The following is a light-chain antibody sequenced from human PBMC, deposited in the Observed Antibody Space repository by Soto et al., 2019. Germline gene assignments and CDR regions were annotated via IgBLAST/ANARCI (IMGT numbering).Light chain of an antibody. J-gene: IGLJ1*01. V-gene: IGLV2-23*02. Sequence: QSALTQPASVSGSPGQSITISCTGTSSEVGYYNLVSWYQHQPGKAPKLIIYEVNKRPSGVSNRFSGSKSGNTASLTISGLQAEDEADYHCCSYAGSSTYVFGTGTKLTVL. CDR3: CSYAGSSTYV. CDR1: SSEVGYYNL. CDR2: EVN.